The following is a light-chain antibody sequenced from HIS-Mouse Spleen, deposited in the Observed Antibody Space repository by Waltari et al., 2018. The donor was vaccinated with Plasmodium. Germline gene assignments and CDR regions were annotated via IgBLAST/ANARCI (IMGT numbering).Light chain of an antibody. Sequence: SYELTQPPSVSVSPGQPASIPCSGDKLGDKYACWYQQKPGQSPVLVIYQDSKRPSGNTATLTISGTQAMDEADYYCQAWDSSTGVFGTGTKVTVL. CDR2: QDS. J-gene: IGLJ1*01. V-gene: IGLV3-1*01. CDR1: KLGDKY. CDR3: QAWDSSTGV.